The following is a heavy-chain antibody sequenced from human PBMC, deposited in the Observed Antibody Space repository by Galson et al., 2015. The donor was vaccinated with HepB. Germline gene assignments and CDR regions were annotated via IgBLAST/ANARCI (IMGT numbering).Heavy chain of an antibody. J-gene: IGHJ4*02. V-gene: IGHV3-74*03. CDR2: INTDGSTT. CDR3: ARGLGGTGEPN. Sequence: LRLSCAASGFTFSSYWMYWVRQAPGKGLVWVSRINTDGSTTTYADSVKGRFTISRDNAKNTLFLQMNSLRAEDTAVYYCARGLGGTGEPNWGQGTLVTVSS. D-gene: IGHD7-27*01. CDR1: GFTFSSYW.